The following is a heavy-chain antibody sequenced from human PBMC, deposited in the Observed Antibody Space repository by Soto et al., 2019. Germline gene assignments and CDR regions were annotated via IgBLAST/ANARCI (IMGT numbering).Heavy chain of an antibody. CDR1: GGSISSGDYY. V-gene: IGHV4-30-4*01. Sequence: QVQLQESGPGLVKPSQTLSLTCTVSGGSISSGDYYWSWIRQPPGKGLEWIGYIYYSGSTYYNPSLKSRVTISVDTSKNQFSLKLSSVTAADTAVYYCARVEQTASDCSGYYYYYYGMDVWGQGTTVTVSS. D-gene: IGHD2-15*01. CDR3: ARVEQTASDCSGYYYYYYGMDV. J-gene: IGHJ6*02. CDR2: IYYSGST.